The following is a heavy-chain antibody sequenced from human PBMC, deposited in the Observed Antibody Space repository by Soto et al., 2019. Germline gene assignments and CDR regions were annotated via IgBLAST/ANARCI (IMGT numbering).Heavy chain of an antibody. CDR3: AIGASYSGSELFDY. V-gene: IGHV3-64*01. D-gene: IGHD6-6*01. J-gene: IGHJ4*02. Sequence: GGSLRLSCAASGFTFSSYSMNWVRQAPGKGLEYVSAISSNGGSTYYANSVKGRFTISRDNSKNTLYLQMGSLRAEDMAVYYCAIGASYSGSELFDYWGQGTLVTVSS. CDR2: ISSNGGST. CDR1: GFTFSSYS.